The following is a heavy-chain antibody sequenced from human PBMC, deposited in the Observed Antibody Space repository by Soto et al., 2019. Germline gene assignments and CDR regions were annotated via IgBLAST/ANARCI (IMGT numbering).Heavy chain of an antibody. J-gene: IGHJ5*02. CDR3: ARYSSSSAS. D-gene: IGHD6-6*01. V-gene: IGHV3-53*01. Sequence: GGSLRLSCAASGFTVSSNYMSWVRQAPGKGLVWVSVIYSGGGTSYADSVKGRFTIFRDNSKNTLYLQMNSLRAADMDFYDCARYSSSSASWGQGTLVTVSS. CDR2: IYSGGGT. CDR1: GFTVSSNY.